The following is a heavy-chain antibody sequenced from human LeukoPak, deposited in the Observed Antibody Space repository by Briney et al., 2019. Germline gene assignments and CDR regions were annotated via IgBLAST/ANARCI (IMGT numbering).Heavy chain of an antibody. CDR1: GYTFTSYG. V-gene: IGHV1-18*01. CDR3: ARDSNKWDYEAFDI. D-gene: IGHD1-7*01. CDR2: IGGNNDNP. J-gene: IGHJ3*02. Sequence: ASVKVSCKASGYTFTSYGISWVRQAPGQGLEWMGWIGGNNDNPNYTQKFQGRVTMTTETSTSTAYMELRRLRSDDTAVYYCARDSNKWDYEAFDIWGQGTMVTVSS.